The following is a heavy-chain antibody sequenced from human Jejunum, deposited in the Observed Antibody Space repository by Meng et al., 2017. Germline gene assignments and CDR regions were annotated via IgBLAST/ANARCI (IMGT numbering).Heavy chain of an antibody. J-gene: IGHJ5*02. CDR3: ARAWPVWFGDLRTTWIDP. CDR1: GGYVSGRSFY. V-gene: IGHV4-61*01. Sequence: APLQESGPGLVSPSKTLSLTCAISGGYVSGRSFYWTWIRQPPGKGLEWIGEINHRGNTNYNSSLKSRVTISVDTSKNQFSLRLSSVTAADTAVYYCARAWPVWFGDLRTTWIDPWGQGTLVTVSS. CDR2: INHRGNT. D-gene: IGHD3-10*01.